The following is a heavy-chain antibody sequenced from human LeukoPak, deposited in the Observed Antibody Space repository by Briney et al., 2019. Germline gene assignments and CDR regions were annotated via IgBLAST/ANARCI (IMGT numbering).Heavy chain of an antibody. CDR2: ITSSTVYI. J-gene: IGHJ4*02. Sequence: RGSLRLSCAASGFTFSSYTMNWARQAPGKGLEWVASITSSTVYIYYTDSVKGRFTISRDNAKNSLYLQMSSLSAEDTALYYCARVMSGSLTFDYWGQGALVTVSS. CDR3: ARVMSGSLTFDY. D-gene: IGHD3-10*02. CDR1: GFTFSSYT. V-gene: IGHV3-21*01.